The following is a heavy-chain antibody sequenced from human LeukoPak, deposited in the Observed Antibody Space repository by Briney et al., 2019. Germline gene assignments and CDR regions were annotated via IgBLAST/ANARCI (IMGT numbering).Heavy chain of an antibody. J-gene: IGHJ4*02. CDR2: IYYSGST. CDR3: AREGRYSGYVPSPAFDY. V-gene: IGHV4-59*01. Sequence: PSETLSLTCTVSGGSISSYYWSWIRQPPGKGLEWIGYIYYSGSTNYNPSLKSRVTISVDTSKNQFSLKLSSVTAADTAVYYCAREGRYSGYVPSPAFDYWGQGTLVTVSS. CDR1: GGSISSYY. D-gene: IGHD5-12*01.